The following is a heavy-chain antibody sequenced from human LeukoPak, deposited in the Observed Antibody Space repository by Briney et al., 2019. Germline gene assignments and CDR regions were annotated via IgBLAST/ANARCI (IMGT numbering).Heavy chain of an antibody. J-gene: IGHJ6*02. V-gene: IGHV3-30*18. Sequence: PGRSLRLSCAASGFTFSSYGMHWVRQAPGKGLEWVAVISYDAGNKYSADSVKGRFTISRDNSQNTLYLQMNRLRAEDTAVYYCAKDRGTSSSAYGMDVWGQGTTVTVSS. D-gene: IGHD6-6*01. CDR1: GFTFSSYG. CDR3: AKDRGTSSSAYGMDV. CDR2: ISYDAGNK.